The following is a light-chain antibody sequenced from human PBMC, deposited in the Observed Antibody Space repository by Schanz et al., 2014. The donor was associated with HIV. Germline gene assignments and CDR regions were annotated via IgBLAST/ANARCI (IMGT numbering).Light chain of an antibody. V-gene: IGLV1-44*01. J-gene: IGLJ3*02. CDR2: NTF. CDR3: ATWDDSLEGWV. CDR1: SSNFRSNA. Sequence: QSVLTQPPSASGPPGQRVTISCSGSSSNFRSNAVNWYQQLPGTAPRLVIYNTFHRPSGVPDRFSGSQSGTSASLAISGLQSEDESDFFCATWDDSLEGWVFGGGTKLT.